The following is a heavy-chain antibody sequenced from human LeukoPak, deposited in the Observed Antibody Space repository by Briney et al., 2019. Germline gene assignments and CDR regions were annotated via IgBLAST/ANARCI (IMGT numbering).Heavy chain of an antibody. J-gene: IGHJ6*03. V-gene: IGHV4-34*01. Sequence: SETLSLTCAVYGGSFSGYYWSWIRQPPGKGLEWIGEINHSGSTNYNPSLKSRVTISVDTSKNQFSLKLSSVTAADTAVYYCARRDYCGGDCYRDYYYYYMDVWGKGTTVTVSS. D-gene: IGHD2-21*01. CDR3: ARRDYCGGDCYRDYYYYYMDV. CDR1: GGSFSGYY. CDR2: INHSGST.